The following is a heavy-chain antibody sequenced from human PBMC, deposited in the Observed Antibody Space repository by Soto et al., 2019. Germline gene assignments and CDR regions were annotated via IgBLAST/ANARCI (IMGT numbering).Heavy chain of an antibody. Sequence: ASVKVSCKASGYTFTSYYMHWVRQAPGQGLEWMGIINPSGGSTSYAQKFQGRVTMTRDTSTSTVYMELSSLRSEDTAVYYCARSITDHQGHIDYYYGMDVWGQGTTVTVSS. V-gene: IGHV1-46*01. CDR3: ARSITDHQGHIDYYYGMDV. J-gene: IGHJ6*02. D-gene: IGHD1-20*01. CDR2: INPSGGST. CDR1: GYTFTSYY.